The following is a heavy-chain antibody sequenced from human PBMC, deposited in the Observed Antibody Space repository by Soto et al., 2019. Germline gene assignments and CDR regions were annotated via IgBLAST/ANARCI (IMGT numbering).Heavy chain of an antibody. CDR2: IYYSGST. CDR3: ATQTLYGMDV. V-gene: IGHV4-39*01. J-gene: IGHJ6*02. CDR1: GGSISSSSHY. Sequence: SETLSLTCTVSGGSISSSSHYWGWIRQPPGKGLEWIGSIYYSGSTYYNPSLKSRVTISVDTSKNQFSLKLSSVTAADTAVYYCATQTLYGMDVWGQGTTVTVSS.